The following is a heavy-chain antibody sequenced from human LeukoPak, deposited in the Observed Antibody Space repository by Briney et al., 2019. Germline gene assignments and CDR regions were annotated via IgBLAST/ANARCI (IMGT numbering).Heavy chain of an antibody. V-gene: IGHV7-4-1*02. CDR2: IITDTGKP. J-gene: IGHJ4*02. D-gene: IGHD3-3*01. CDR1: GYSFTSYS. CDR3: AREVLRLDY. Sequence: GASVKVSCKASGYSFTSYSMNWVRQAPGQGLEWLGWIITDTGKPTYAHGFSGRFVFSLDTSVSTAYLQIRSLEAEDTAVYYCAREVLRLDYWGQGSLVTVSS.